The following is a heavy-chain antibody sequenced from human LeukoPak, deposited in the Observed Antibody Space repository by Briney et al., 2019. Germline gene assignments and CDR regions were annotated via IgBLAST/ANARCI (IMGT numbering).Heavy chain of an antibody. CDR2: MNPNSGNT. Sequence: GASVKVSCKASGYTFTSYGISWVRQAPGQGLEWMGWMNPNSGNTGYAQKFQGRVTMTRNTSISTAYMELSSLRSEDTAVYYCARGYYDSSGYYYFDYWGQGTLVTVSS. D-gene: IGHD3-22*01. CDR1: GYTFTSYG. J-gene: IGHJ4*02. V-gene: IGHV1-8*02. CDR3: ARGYYDSSGYYYFDY.